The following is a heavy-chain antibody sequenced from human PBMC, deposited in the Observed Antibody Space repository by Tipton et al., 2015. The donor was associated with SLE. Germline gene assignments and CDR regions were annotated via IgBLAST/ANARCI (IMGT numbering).Heavy chain of an antibody. J-gene: IGHJ4*02. V-gene: IGHV4-34*01. D-gene: IGHD2-2*01. CDR3: ARGGVVVS. Sequence: LRLSCAVYGGSFSGYYWSWIRQPPGKGLEWIGEINHSGSTNYNPSLKSRVTISVDTSKNQFSLKLSSVTAADTAVYYCARGGVVVSWGQGILVTVSS. CDR2: INHSGST. CDR1: GGSFSGYY.